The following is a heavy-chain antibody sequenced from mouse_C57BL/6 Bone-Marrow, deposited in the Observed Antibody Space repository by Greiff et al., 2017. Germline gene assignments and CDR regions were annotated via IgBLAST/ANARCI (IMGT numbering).Heavy chain of an antibody. CDR2: ISDGGSYT. J-gene: IGHJ2*01. V-gene: IGHV5-4*01. CDR3: ARAPDFYYFDY. Sequence: EVQLVESGGCLVKPGGSLKLSCAASGFTFSSYAMSWVRQTPEKRLEWVATISDGGSYTYYPDNVKGRFTISRDNAKNNRYLQMSHLKSEDTAMYYCARAPDFYYFDYWGQGTTLTVSS. CDR1: GFTFSSYA.